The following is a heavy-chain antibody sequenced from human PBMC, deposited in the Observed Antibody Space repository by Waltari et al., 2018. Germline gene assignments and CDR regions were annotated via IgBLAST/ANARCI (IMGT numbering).Heavy chain of an antibody. CDR1: GFSISKYW. V-gene: IGHV3-7*03. J-gene: IGHJ5*02. D-gene: IGHD1-1*01. CDR3: ARDSGVKDTTNWWFDP. Sequence: EVQLVESGGGLVQPGGSLRLSCEASGFSISKYWMSWVRQTAGKGLEWLADIKGDGSKKYYVDSVKGRFTISRDNTKNSVYLQMDSLRAEDTAVYYCARDSGVKDTTNWWFDPWGRVTLVTVSS. CDR2: IKGDGSKK.